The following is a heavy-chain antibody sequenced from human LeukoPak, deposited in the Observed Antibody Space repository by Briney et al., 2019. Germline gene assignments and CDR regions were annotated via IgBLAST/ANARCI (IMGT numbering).Heavy chain of an antibody. CDR2: IKSKKAGETT. CDR3: TTDYEDEDY. CDR1: GFIFSNDW. Sequence: GGSLRLSCAASGFIFSNDWMSWVRQAPGKGLEWVGRIKSKKAGETTDYAAPVKGRFTISRDDSKNTLYLQMNSLKTEDTAVYYCTTDYEDEDYWGQGTLVTVSS. V-gene: IGHV3-15*01. J-gene: IGHJ4*02. D-gene: IGHD5-12*01.